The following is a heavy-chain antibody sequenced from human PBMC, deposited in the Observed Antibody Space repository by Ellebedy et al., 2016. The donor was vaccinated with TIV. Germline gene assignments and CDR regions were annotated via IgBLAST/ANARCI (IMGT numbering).Heavy chain of an antibody. CDR3: ARDHVEMATILSAFDI. CDR1: GGSISSYY. CDR2: IYISGST. D-gene: IGHD5-24*01. Sequence: SETLSLXCTVSGGSISSYYWSWIRQPAGKGLEWIGRIYISGSTNYNPSFKSRVIMSVDTSKNQFSLNLRSVTAADTAVYYCARDHVEMATILSAFDIWGQGRMVTVSS. V-gene: IGHV4-4*07. J-gene: IGHJ3*02.